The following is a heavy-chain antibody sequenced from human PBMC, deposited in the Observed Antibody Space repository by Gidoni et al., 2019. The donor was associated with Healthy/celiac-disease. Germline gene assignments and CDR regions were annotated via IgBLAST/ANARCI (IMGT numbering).Heavy chain of an antibody. D-gene: IGHD2-2*01. CDR1: GYSFTSYW. CDR2: IYPGDSDT. CDR3: ARPYCSSTSCSYWYFDL. V-gene: IGHV5-51*01. Sequence: EVQLVQSGAEVKKPGESLKISCKGSGYSFTSYWIGWVRQMPGKGLEWMGIIYPGDSDTRYSPSFQGQVTISADKSISTAYLQWSSLKASDTAMYYCARPYCSSTSCSYWYFDLRGRGTLVTVSS. J-gene: IGHJ2*01.